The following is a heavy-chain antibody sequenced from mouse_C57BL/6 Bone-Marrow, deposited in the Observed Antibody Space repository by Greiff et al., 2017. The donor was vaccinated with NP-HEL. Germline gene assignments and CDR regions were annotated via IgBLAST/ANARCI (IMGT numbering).Heavy chain of an antibody. CDR1: GFSFNTYA. CDR3: VSSSIWFAY. Sequence: EVHLVESGGGLVQPKGSLKLSCAASGFSFNTYAMNWVRQAPGKGLEWVARIRSKSNNYATYYADSVKDRFTISRDDSESMLYLQMNNLKTEDTAMYYCVSSSIWFAYWGQGTLVTVSA. D-gene: IGHD2-10*02. J-gene: IGHJ3*01. CDR2: IRSKSNNYAT. V-gene: IGHV10-1*01.